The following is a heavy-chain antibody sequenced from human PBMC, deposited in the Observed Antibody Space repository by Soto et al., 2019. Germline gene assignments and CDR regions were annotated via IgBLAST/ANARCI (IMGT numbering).Heavy chain of an antibody. CDR1: GGSFSDYY. Sequence: PSETLSLTCAVYGGSFSDYYWSWIRQPPGKGLEWIGEINHSGSTNYNPSLKSRVTISVDTSKNQFSLKLSSVTAADTAVYYCARYQSGVRGVIALAYWGQGTLVTVSS. CDR2: INHSGST. J-gene: IGHJ4*02. V-gene: IGHV4-34*01. D-gene: IGHD3-10*01. CDR3: ARYQSGVRGVIALAY.